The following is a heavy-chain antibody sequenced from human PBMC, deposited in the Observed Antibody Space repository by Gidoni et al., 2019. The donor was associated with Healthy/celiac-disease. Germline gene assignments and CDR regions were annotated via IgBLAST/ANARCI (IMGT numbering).Heavy chain of an antibody. CDR3: AADHPYGGNSGLYFDL. V-gene: IGHV1-58*01. CDR1: GFTVTTSA. D-gene: IGHD4-17*01. J-gene: IGHJ2*01. CDR2: IVVGSGNT. Sequence: QMQLVQSGPAVKKPGTSVKVSCKASGFTVTTSAVQGVRQARGQRREWIGWIVVGSGNTNYAQKFQERVTITRDMSTSTAYMELSSLRSEDTAVYYCAADHPYGGNSGLYFDLWGRGTLVTVSS.